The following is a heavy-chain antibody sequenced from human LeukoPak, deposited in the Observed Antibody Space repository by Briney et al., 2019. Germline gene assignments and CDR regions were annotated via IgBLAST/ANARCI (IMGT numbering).Heavy chain of an antibody. Sequence: SETLSLTCAVSGGSISSSNWWSWVRPPPEKGLEWIGEIYHSGSTNYNPSLKSRVTISVDTSKNQFSLKLSSVTAADTAVYYCASGTIAAAGTDWFDPGGQGTLVTVSS. J-gene: IGHJ5*02. V-gene: IGHV4-4*02. CDR1: GGSISSSNW. CDR2: IYHSGST. CDR3: ASGTIAAAGTDWFDP. D-gene: IGHD6-13*01.